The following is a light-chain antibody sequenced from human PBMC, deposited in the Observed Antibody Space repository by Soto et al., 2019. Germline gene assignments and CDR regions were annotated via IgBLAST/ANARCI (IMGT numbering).Light chain of an antibody. J-gene: IGLJ1*01. V-gene: IGLV2-11*01. CDR3: CSYAGSYTLYV. Sequence: QSALTQPRSVSGSPGQSVTISCTVTSSDVGSYNYVSWYQQHPGKAPKLMIYDVSKRPSGVPDRFSGSKSGNTASLTISGLQAEDEAGYYCCSYAGSYTLYVFGTGTKVTVL. CDR2: DVS. CDR1: SSDVGSYNY.